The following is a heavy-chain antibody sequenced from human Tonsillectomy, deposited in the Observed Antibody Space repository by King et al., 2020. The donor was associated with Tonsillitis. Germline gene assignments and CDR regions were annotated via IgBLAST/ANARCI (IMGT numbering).Heavy chain of an antibody. CDR1: GGTFSSYA. V-gene: IGHV1-69*01. CDR3: ARGAKRITIFGVVIKKHAYYFDY. Sequence: VQLVESGAEVKKPGSSVKLSCKASGGTFSSYAISWVRQAPGQGLEWMGGIIPIFGTANYAQKFRGRVTITAGESTSTAYMELSSLRVEDTAVYYCARGAKRITIFGVVIKKHAYYFDYWGQGTLVTVSS. D-gene: IGHD3-3*01. CDR2: IIPIFGTA. J-gene: IGHJ4*02.